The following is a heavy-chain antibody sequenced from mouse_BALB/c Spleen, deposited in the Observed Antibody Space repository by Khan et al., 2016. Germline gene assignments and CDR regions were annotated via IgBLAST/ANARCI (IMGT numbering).Heavy chain of an antibody. Sequence: VQLQESGPGLVKPSQSLSLTCTVTGYSITSDYAWNWIRQFPGNKLEWMGYISYSGSTSYNPSLKSRISITRETSKNQFFLQLNSVATEDTAKDYCARYDYDRGYFDYWGQGTTLTVSS. CDR1: GYSITSDYA. CDR3: ARYDYDRGYFDY. V-gene: IGHV3-2*02. D-gene: IGHD2-4*01. CDR2: ISYSGST. J-gene: IGHJ2*01.